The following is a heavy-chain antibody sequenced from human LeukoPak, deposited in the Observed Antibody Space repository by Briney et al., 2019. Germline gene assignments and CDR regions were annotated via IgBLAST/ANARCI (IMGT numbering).Heavy chain of an antibody. CDR1: GGSFSGYY. CDR2: SKHSGGT. V-gene: IGHV4-34*01. CDR3: ARGQWEVRGIIITQLDY. Sequence: SETLSLTCAVYGGSFSGYYWSWTRQPPGKGLEWIGESKHSGGTNYNPSLKSRVTISVDTSKKQFSPTLTSVTAADTAVYYCARGQWEVRGIIITQLDYWGQGSLVTVSS. J-gene: IGHJ4*02. D-gene: IGHD3-10*01.